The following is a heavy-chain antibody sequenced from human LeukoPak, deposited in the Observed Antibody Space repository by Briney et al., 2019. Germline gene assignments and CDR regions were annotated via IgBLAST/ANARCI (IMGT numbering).Heavy chain of an antibody. CDR2: IIPIFGTA. Sequence: SVKVSCKASGGTFSSYAISWVRQAPGQGLEWMGGIIPIFGTANYAQKFQGRVTITADESTSTAYMELSSLRSEDTAIYYCARGRWTDVARGSYYFDYWGQGTLVSVSS. V-gene: IGHV1-69*01. D-gene: IGHD3-10*01. CDR1: GGTFSSYA. J-gene: IGHJ4*02. CDR3: ARGRWTDVARGSYYFDY.